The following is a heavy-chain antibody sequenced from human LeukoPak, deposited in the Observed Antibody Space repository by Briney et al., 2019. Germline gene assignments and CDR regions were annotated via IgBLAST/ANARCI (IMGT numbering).Heavy chain of an antibody. V-gene: IGHV3-23*01. D-gene: IGHD3/OR15-3a*01. CDR2: ISVSVRGGIP. CDR1: GFTLTSYA. J-gene: IGHJ3*02. CDR3: ARFRNDFWTGYPSDAFDI. Sequence: GGSLRLSCAASGFTLTSYAMSWVRQAPGKGLEWVSSISVSVRGGIPSFADSVKGRSTISRDNSRNTLYLQLNSLRVEDTALYYCARFRNDFWTGYPSDAFDIWGQGTMVTVSS.